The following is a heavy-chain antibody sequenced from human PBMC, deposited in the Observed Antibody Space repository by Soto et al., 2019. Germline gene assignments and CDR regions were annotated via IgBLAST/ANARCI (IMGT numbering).Heavy chain of an antibody. J-gene: IGHJ4*02. CDR2: ISSSSSYI. CDR1: GFTFSSYS. Sequence: EVQLVESGGGLVKPGGSLRLSCTASGFTFSSYSMNWVRQAPGKGLEWVSSISSSSSYIYYADSVKGRFTISRDNAKNSLYMQMNSLRAEDTAVYYGARGTYYYDSSGYYAYWGQGTLVTVSS. D-gene: IGHD3-22*01. CDR3: ARGTYYYDSSGYYAY. V-gene: IGHV3-21*01.